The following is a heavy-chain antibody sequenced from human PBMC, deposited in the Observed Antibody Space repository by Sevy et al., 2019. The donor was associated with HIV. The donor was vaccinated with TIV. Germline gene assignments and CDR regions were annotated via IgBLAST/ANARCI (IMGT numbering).Heavy chain of an antibody. CDR3: ARGGDSSSHRDFDP. CDR2: ISSSSSYI. D-gene: IGHD6-13*01. CDR1: GFTFSSYS. J-gene: IGHJ5*02. Sequence: GGSLRLSCAASGFTFSSYSMNWVRQAPGKGLEWVSSISSSSSYIYYADSVKGRFTISRDNAKNSLYLQMNSLRAEDMAVYYCARGGDSSSHRDFDPWGQGTLVTVSS. V-gene: IGHV3-21*01.